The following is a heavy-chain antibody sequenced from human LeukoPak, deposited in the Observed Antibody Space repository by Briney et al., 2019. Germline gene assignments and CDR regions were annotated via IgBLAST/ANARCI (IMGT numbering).Heavy chain of an antibody. J-gene: IGHJ4*02. D-gene: IGHD6-13*01. V-gene: IGHV4-4*02. Sequence: PSETLSLTRAVSGGSISSSNWWSWVRQPPGQGLEWIGEIYQSGSTNYNSSLKSRVTISVDKSKNQFSLKLRSVTAVDTAVYYWSRDGRGYSSSWSSYFDYWGQGTLVTVSS. CDR1: GGSISSSNW. CDR2: IYQSGST. CDR3: SRDGRGYSSSWSSYFDY.